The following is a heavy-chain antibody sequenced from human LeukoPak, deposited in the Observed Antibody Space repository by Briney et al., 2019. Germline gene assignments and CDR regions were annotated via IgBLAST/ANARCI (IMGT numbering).Heavy chain of an antibody. CDR3: ARDTCSGGSCYSS. D-gene: IGHD2-15*01. CDR1: GFTFSSNA. J-gene: IGHJ4*02. CDR2: IKQDGSGE. V-gene: IGHV3-7*01. Sequence: GGSLRLSCVASGFTFSSNAMTWVRQAPGKGLEWVANIKQDGSGENYVDSVKGRFTISRDNAKNSLYLQMNSLRAEDTAVYYCARDTCSGGSCYSSWGQGTLVTVSS.